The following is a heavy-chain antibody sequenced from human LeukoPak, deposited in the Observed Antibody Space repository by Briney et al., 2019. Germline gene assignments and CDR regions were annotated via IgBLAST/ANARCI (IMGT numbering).Heavy chain of an antibody. V-gene: IGHV5-51*01. CDR1: GYSFTSYW. CDR2: IYPGDSDT. CDR3: ARQCSSTSCYTVDY. Sequence: GESLKISCRGFGYSFTSYWIGWVGKLPGKALEWMGIIYPGDSDTRYSPSFQGQVTISADKSISTAYLQWSSLKASDTAMYYCARQCSSTSCYTVDYWGQGTLVTVSS. D-gene: IGHD2-2*02. J-gene: IGHJ4*02.